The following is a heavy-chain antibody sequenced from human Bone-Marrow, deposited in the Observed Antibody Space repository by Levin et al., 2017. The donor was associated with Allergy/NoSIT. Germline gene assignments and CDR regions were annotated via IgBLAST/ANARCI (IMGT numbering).Heavy chain of an antibody. D-gene: IGHD5-24*01. Sequence: PGESLKISCEASGFRFSSYGMHWVRQAPGKGLEWVALIWYDGLNKYYAESVKGRFTISRDNSKNSLYLQMNSLSVDDTAVYFCARGQDEQDSWGQGTLVAVTS. CDR3: ARGQDEQDS. CDR2: IWYDGLNK. CDR1: GFRFSSYG. V-gene: IGHV3-33*01. J-gene: IGHJ5*01.